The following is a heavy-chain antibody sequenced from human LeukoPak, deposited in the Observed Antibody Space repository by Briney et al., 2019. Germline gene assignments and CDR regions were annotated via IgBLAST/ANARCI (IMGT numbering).Heavy chain of an antibody. J-gene: IGHJ4*02. D-gene: IGHD6-13*01. CDR3: ARDPSRSSSHFDY. CDR1: GGTFNSYA. Sequence: ASVKVSCKASGGTFNSYAISLVRQAPGQGLEWMGGIIPIFGTANYAQKFQGRVTITTDESTSTAYMELSSLRSEDTAVYYCARDPSRSSSHFDYWGQGTLVTVSS. CDR2: IIPIFGTA. V-gene: IGHV1-69*05.